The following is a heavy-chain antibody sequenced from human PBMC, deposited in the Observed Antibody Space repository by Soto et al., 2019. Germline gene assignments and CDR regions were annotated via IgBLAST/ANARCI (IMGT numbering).Heavy chain of an antibody. CDR1: GFTFSSYS. CDR2: ISSSSSYI. Sequence: GGSLRLSCAASGFTFSSYSMNWVRQAPGKGLEWVSSISSSSSYIYYADSVKGRFTISRDNAKNSLYLQMNSLRAEDTAVYYCARDPTIFGVVIIPYYLDVWGKGTTGSVSS. D-gene: IGHD3-3*01. J-gene: IGHJ6*03. CDR3: ARDPTIFGVVIIPYYLDV. V-gene: IGHV3-21*01.